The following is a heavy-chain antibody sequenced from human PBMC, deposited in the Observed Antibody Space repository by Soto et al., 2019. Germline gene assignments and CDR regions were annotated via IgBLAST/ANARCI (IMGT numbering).Heavy chain of an antibody. CDR2: ISAYNGNT. CDR3: ARGESTYYYDSSGYPIDY. V-gene: IGHV1-18*01. D-gene: IGHD3-22*01. CDR1: GYTFTSYG. Sequence: ASVKVSCKASGYTFTSYGISWVRQAPGQGLEWMGWISAYNGNTNYAQKLQGRVTMTTDTSTSTAYMELRSLRSDDTAVYYCARGESTYYYDSSGYPIDYWGQGTLVTAPQ. J-gene: IGHJ4*02.